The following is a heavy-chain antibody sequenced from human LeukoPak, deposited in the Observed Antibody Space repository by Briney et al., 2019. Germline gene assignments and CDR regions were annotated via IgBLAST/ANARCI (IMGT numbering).Heavy chain of an antibody. D-gene: IGHD3-10*01. Sequence: SETLSPTCAVSGGSISSSNWWSWVRQPPGKGLEWIGEIYHSGSTNYNPSLKSRVTISVDKSKNQFSLKLSSVTAADTAVYYCARDGVSGRAFDYWGQGTLVTVSS. J-gene: IGHJ4*02. CDR1: GGSISSSNW. CDR3: ARDGVSGRAFDY. CDR2: IYHSGST. V-gene: IGHV4-4*02.